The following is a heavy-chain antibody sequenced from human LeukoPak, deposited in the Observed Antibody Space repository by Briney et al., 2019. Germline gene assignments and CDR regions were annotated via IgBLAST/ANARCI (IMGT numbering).Heavy chain of an antibody. J-gene: IGHJ4*02. CDR1: GGSISSSSYY. Sequence: SETLSLTCTVSGGSISSSSYYWGWIRQPPGKGLEWIGSIYYSGSTYYNPSLKSRVTISVDTSKNQFSLKLSSVTAADTAVYYCARVLRYFVRPGYWGQGTLVTVSS. CDR2: IYYSGST. CDR3: ARVLRYFVRPGY. V-gene: IGHV4-39*01. D-gene: IGHD3-9*01.